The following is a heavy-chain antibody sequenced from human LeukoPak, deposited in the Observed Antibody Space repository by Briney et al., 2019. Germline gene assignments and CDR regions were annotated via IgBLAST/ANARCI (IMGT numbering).Heavy chain of an antibody. CDR3: ARNSYGDY. CDR2: ISRSGRDI. CDR1: GFTFGTYA. V-gene: IGHV3-21*01. D-gene: IGHD5-18*01. Sequence: GGSLRLSCAASGFTFGTYAMNWVRQAPGKGLEWVSSISRSGRDIYYADSVRGRFTISRDNAKNSLYLQMNSLRAEDSAVYYCARNSYGDYWGQGTLVTVSS. J-gene: IGHJ4*02.